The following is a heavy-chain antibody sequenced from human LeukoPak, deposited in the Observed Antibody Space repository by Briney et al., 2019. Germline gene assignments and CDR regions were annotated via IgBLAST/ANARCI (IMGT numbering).Heavy chain of an antibody. CDR2: ISSSGSTI. CDR3: ARDIDYFFDY. Sequence: GGSLRLSCAASGFTFSSYEMNWVRQAPGKGLEWVSYISSSGSTIYYADSVKGRFTIFRDNAKNSLYLQMNSLRAEDTAVYYCARDIDYFFDYWGQGTLVTVSS. J-gene: IGHJ4*02. D-gene: IGHD4/OR15-4a*01. V-gene: IGHV3-48*03. CDR1: GFTFSSYE.